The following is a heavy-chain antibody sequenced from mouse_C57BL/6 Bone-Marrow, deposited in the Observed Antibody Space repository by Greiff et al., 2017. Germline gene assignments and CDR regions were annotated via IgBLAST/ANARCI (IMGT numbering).Heavy chain of an antibody. CDR3: ARGSLTGRYFDY. D-gene: IGHD4-1*01. J-gene: IGHJ2*01. CDR2: ISDGGSYT. Sequence: DVHLVESGGGLVKPGGSLKLSCAASGFTFSSYAMSWVRQTPEKRLEWVATISDGGSYTYYPDNVKGRFTISIDNAKNNLYLQMSHLKSEDTAMYYCARGSLTGRYFDYWGQGTTLTVSS. V-gene: IGHV5-4*01. CDR1: GFTFSSYA.